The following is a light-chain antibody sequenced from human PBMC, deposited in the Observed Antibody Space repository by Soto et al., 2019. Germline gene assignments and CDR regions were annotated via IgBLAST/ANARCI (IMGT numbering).Light chain of an antibody. Sequence: EVMLTQSPGTLSLSPGERATLSCRASQSVSSNYLAWYQQKSGQAPRLLIYGASNSATGIPDRFSGSGSGTEFTLTIRRMEPEDFAVYYCQQYDTSPRTFGQGTKVEFK. CDR2: GAS. V-gene: IGKV3-20*01. CDR1: QSVSSNY. CDR3: QQYDTSPRT. J-gene: IGKJ1*01.